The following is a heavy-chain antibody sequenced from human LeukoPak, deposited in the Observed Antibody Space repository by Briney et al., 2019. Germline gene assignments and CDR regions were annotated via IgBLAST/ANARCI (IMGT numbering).Heavy chain of an antibody. CDR2: ISDSAGRT. J-gene: IGHJ4*02. CDR3: AKRGVVIRVILVGFHKEAYYFDS. Sequence: GGSLRLSCAVSGITLSNYGMRWVRQAPGKGLEWVAGISDSAGRTKYADSVKGRFTISRDNPKNTLYLQMNSLRAEDTAVYFCAKRGVVIRVILVGFHKEAYYFDSWGQGALVTVSS. D-gene: IGHD3-22*01. CDR1: GITLSNYG. V-gene: IGHV3-23*01.